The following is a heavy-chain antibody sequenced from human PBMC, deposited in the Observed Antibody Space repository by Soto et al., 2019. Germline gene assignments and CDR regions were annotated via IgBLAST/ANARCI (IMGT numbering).Heavy chain of an antibody. D-gene: IGHD3-3*01. CDR2: INDSGST. CDR3: AKGGRFPEARYYFLDV. V-gene: IGHV4-34*01. Sequence: WTWIRQPPGKGLEWIGEINDSGSTNHKPSLKSRVTMSIDTSKNQFSLNLRSVTAADTGVYYCAKGGRFPEARYYFLDVWGNGTTVTVSS. J-gene: IGHJ6*03.